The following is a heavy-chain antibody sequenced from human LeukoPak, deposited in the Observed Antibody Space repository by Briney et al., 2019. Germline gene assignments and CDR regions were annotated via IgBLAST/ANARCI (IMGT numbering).Heavy chain of an antibody. V-gene: IGHV3-7*01. J-gene: IGHJ4*02. CDR1: GFTFSSYW. CDR3: AREKGYDSSGYYSEPLDY. CDR2: IKQDGSEK. D-gene: IGHD3-22*01. Sequence: GGSLRLSCAASGFTFSSYWMSWVRQAPGKGLEWVANIKQDGSEKYYVDSVKGRFTISRDNAKNSLYLQMNSLRAEDTAVYYCAREKGYDSSGYYSEPLDYWGQGTLVTVSP.